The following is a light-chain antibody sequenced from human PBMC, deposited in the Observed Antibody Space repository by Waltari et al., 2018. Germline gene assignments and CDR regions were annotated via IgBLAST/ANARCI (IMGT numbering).Light chain of an antibody. Sequence: DIQMTQSPSSLSASVGDRVTISCRASQRISSYLNWYQQIPGKAPKLLIYGASSLQSGVPSRFTGSGSGTDFTLTISSLQFEDFVTYYCQQSYSIPNTFGQGTKLEI. J-gene: IGKJ2*01. CDR2: GAS. CDR1: QRISSY. CDR3: QQSYSIPNT. V-gene: IGKV1-39*01.